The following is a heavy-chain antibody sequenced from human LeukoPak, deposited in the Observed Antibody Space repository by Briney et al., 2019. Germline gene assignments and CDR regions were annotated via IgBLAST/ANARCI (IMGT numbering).Heavy chain of an antibody. CDR1: GYTFTSYG. V-gene: IGHV1-18*01. D-gene: IGHD2-21*02. J-gene: IGHJ4*02. CDR2: ISAYNGNT. CDR3: ARGDTQTAISPEFDY. Sequence: ASVKVSCKASGYTFTSYGISWVRQAPGQGLEGMGWISAYNGNTNYAQKLQGRVTMTTDTSTSTAYMELRSLRSDDTAVYYCARGDTQTAISPEFDYWGQGTLVTVSS.